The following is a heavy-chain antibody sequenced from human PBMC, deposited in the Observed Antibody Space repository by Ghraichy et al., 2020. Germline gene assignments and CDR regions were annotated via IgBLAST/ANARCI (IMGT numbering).Heavy chain of an antibody. V-gene: IGHV3-20*04. CDR3: AKSRGLSGSDFDS. CDR1: GFIFDDYV. Sequence: LSLTCAASGFIFDDYVMSWVREVPGKGLEWVCGLNWNGDSTGYVDSVKGRFTISRDNAKNSLYVQMDNLRAEDTALYYCAKSRGLSGSDFDSWGQGTQVTVSS. J-gene: IGHJ4*02. CDR2: LNWNGDST. D-gene: IGHD1-26*01.